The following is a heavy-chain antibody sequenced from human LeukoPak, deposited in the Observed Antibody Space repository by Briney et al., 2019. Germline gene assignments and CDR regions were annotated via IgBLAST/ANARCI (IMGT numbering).Heavy chain of an antibody. Sequence: SETLSLTCTVSGASMTNYYWSWIRQPPGKGLEWIAYIYSSGITHYNPSLKSRVTISIDMSKKQFSLKLSSATAADTALYYCAIVFRADVGAGDASFDYWGQGILVTVSS. CDR1: GASMTNYY. CDR3: AIVFRADVGAGDASFDY. J-gene: IGHJ4*02. CDR2: IYSSGIT. D-gene: IGHD7-27*01. V-gene: IGHV4-59*01.